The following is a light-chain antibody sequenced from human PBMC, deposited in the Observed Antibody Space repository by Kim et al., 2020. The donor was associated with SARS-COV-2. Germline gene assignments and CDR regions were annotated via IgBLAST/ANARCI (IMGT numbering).Light chain of an antibody. CDR2: GAS. V-gene: IGKV3-20*01. J-gene: IGKJ2*03. Sequence: EIVLTQSPGTPSLSPGERATLSCRASQSVGSSYLAWFQQKPGQAPRLLIYGASSRATGIPDRFSGSGSGTDFTLTISRLEPEDFVVYYCQQYGSSPYSFGQGTKLEI. CDR1: QSVGSSY. CDR3: QQYGSSPYS.